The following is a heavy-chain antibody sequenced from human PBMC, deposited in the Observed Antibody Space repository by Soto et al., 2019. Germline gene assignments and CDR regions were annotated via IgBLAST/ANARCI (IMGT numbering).Heavy chain of an antibody. J-gene: IGHJ6*03. V-gene: IGHV3-23*01. Sequence: GGSLRLSCAASGFTFINYDMSWVRQAPGKGLEWVSLITSGGGIHYAGPVKGRFTISRDISRNTLYLQMNSLRAEDTAVYYCAKAWKYSSDMDVWGKGTTVTVSS. D-gene: IGHD1-1*01. CDR1: GFTFINYD. CDR2: ITSGGGI. CDR3: AKAWKYSSDMDV.